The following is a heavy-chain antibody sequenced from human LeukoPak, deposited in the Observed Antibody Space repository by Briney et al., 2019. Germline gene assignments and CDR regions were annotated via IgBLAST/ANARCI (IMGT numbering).Heavy chain of an antibody. Sequence: ASVKVSCKASGYTFTGYYMHWVRQAPGQGLEWMGWINPNSGGTNYAQKFQGRVTMTRDTSISTAYMELSRPRSDDTAVYYCAGTSGSYSPFDYWGQGTLVTVSS. CDR1: GYTFTGYY. J-gene: IGHJ4*02. CDR3: AGTSGSYSPFDY. D-gene: IGHD1-26*01. V-gene: IGHV1-2*02. CDR2: INPNSGGT.